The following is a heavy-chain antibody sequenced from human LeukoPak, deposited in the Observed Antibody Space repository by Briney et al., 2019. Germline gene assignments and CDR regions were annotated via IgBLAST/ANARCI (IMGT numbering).Heavy chain of an antibody. Sequence: ASVKVSCKASGGTFSSYAISWVRQAPGQGLEWMGRIIPILDIANYAQKFQGRVTITADESTSTAYMELSSLRSEDTAVYYCARVVGRYYDILTGYSIYYYYGMDVWGQGTLVTVSS. J-gene: IGHJ6*02. V-gene: IGHV1-69*04. D-gene: IGHD3-9*01. CDR1: GGTFSSYA. CDR2: IIPILDIA. CDR3: ARVVGRYYDILTGYSIYYYYGMDV.